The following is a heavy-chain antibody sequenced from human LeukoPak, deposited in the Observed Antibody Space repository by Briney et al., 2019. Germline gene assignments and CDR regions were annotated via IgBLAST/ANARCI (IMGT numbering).Heavy chain of an antibody. CDR1: GYTFTSYY. CDR3: ARGGALGYCSSTSCYALSYYGMDV. D-gene: IGHD2-2*01. Sequence: ASVKVSCKASGYTFTSYYMHWVRQAPGQGLEWMGIINPSGGSTSYAQKFQGRVTMTRDTSTSTVYMELSSLRSEDTAVYYCARGGALGYCSSTSCYALSYYGMDVWGQGTTVTVSS. CDR2: INPSGGST. J-gene: IGHJ6*02. V-gene: IGHV1-46*01.